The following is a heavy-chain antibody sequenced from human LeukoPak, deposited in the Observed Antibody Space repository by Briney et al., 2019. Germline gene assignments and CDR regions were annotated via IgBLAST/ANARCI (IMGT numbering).Heavy chain of an antibody. D-gene: IGHD3-16*01. CDR2: IKLDGTEK. V-gene: IGHV3-7*03. CDR3: ASDRFYFGV. Sequence: GGSLRLSCAASGFIFDTYGMHWVRQAPGKGLEWVANIKLDGTEKYYVDSVKGRFTISRDNAKNSLYLQMNSLRAEDTAVYYCASDRFYFGVWGQGTLVTVSS. J-gene: IGHJ4*02. CDR1: GFIFDTYG.